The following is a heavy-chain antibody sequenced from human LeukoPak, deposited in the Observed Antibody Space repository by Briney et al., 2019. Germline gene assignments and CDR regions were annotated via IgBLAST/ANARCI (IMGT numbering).Heavy chain of an antibody. CDR3: ARDAIAAAGTQLPYYYYYMDV. CDR2: INPSGGST. CDR1: GYTFTSYY. J-gene: IGHJ6*03. V-gene: IGHV1-46*01. Sequence: ASVKVSCKASGYTFTSYYMHWVRQAPGQGLEWMGIINPSGGSTSYAQKLQGRVTMTRDTSISTAYMELSRLRSDDTAVYYCARDAIAAAGTQLPYYYYYMDVWGKGTTVTISS. D-gene: IGHD6-13*01.